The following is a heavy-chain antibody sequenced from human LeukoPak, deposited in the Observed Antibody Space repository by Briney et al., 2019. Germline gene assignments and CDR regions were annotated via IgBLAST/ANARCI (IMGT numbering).Heavy chain of an antibody. Sequence: SSETLSLTCTVSGYSISSGYYWGWIRQPPGKGLEWIGSIYHSGSTYYNPSLKSRVSISVDTSKNQFSLKLSSVTAADTAVYYCAREGGYSYGDAPLHFDYWGQGTLVTVSS. V-gene: IGHV4-38-2*02. D-gene: IGHD5-18*01. J-gene: IGHJ4*02. CDR2: IYHSGST. CDR3: AREGGYSYGDAPLHFDY. CDR1: GYSISSGYY.